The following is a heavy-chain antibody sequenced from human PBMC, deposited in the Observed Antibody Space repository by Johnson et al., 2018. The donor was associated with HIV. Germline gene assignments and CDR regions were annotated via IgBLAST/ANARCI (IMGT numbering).Heavy chain of an antibody. Sequence: EVQLVESGGGVVRPGGSLRLSCAPSGFTFDDYGMSWVRQAPGKGLEWVSAISGSGGSTYYADSVKGRFTISRDNSKNTLYLQMNSLRAEDTAVYYCAKTTRGNWGSCFDIWGRGTMVTVSS. J-gene: IGHJ3*02. V-gene: IGHV3-23*04. CDR1: GFTFDDYG. CDR3: AKTTRGNWGSCFDI. D-gene: IGHD7-27*01. CDR2: ISGSGGST.